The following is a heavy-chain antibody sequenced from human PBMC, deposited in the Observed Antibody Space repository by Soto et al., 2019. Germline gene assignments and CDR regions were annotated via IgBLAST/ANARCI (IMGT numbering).Heavy chain of an antibody. CDR1: GDSFNDYY. CDR3: ARESGGATATLDYYYFYMDV. CDR2: INPNSGVT. D-gene: IGHD5-12*01. J-gene: IGHJ6*03. V-gene: IGHV1-2*04. Sequence: VQLVQSGAEVKKPGASVKVSCKSSGDSFNDYYLHWARQAPGQGLEWMGWINPNSGVTKYAQKFQGWVTMTRDTSIRTVYMELSRLRSDDTAVYYCARESGGATATLDYYYFYMDVWGKGTTVTVSS.